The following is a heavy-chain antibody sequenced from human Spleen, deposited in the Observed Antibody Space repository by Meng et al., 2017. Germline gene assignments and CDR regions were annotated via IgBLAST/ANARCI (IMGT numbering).Heavy chain of an antibody. CDR3: ARDPMVGATDY. D-gene: IGHD1-26*01. V-gene: IGHV4-61*01. CDR2: IYYSGST. Sequence: SETLSLTCTVSGGSVSSGSYYWSWIRQPPGKGLEWIGYIYYSGSTNYNPSLKSRVTISVDTSKNQFSLKLSSVTAADTAVYYCARDPMVGATDYWGQGILVVASS. CDR1: GGSVSSGSYY. J-gene: IGHJ4*02.